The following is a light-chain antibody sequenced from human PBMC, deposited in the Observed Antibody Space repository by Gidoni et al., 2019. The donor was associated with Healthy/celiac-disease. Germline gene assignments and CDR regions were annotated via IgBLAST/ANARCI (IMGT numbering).Light chain of an antibody. CDR2: WAS. CDR1: QSVLYSSNNKNY. J-gene: IGKJ2*01. Sequence: DILITQSPDSLAVSLGERATINCKSSQSVLYSSNNKNYLAWYQQKPGQPPKLLIYWASTRESGVPDRFSGSGSGTDFTLTISSLQAEDVAVYYCQQYYSTLYTFGQGTKLEIK. CDR3: QQYYSTLYT. V-gene: IGKV4-1*01.